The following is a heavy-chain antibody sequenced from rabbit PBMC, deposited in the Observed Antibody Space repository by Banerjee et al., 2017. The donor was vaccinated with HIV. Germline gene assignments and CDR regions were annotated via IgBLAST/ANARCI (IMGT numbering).Heavy chain of an antibody. D-gene: IGHD4-1*01. CDR3: VRHNSGLRL. Sequence: EQLVESGGGLVQPGGSLKLSCKASGFDFSSYEVSWVRQAPGKGLEWIGYITYGGSTFYASWAKGRFTISRTSTTVDLKMTSLTAADTATYFCVRHNSGLRLWGQGTLVTVS. CDR2: ITYGGST. V-gene: IGHV1S21*01. CDR1: GFDFSSYE. J-gene: IGHJ3*01.